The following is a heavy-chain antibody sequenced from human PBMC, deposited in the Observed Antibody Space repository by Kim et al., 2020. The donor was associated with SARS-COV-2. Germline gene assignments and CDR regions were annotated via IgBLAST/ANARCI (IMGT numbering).Heavy chain of an antibody. CDR2: IYYSGST. CDR1: GGSISSYY. CDR3: AGSWGGYVYMDV. D-gene: IGHD5-12*01. J-gene: IGHJ6*03. Sequence: SETLSLTCTVSGGSISSYYWSWIRQPPGKGLEWIGYIYYSGSTNYNPSLKSRVTISVDTSKNKFSLKLSSVTAADTAVYYCAGSWGGYVYMDVWGKGTTVIVSS. V-gene: IGHV4-59*08.